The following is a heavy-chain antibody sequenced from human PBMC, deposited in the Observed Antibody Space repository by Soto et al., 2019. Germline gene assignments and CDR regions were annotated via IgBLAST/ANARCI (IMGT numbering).Heavy chain of an antibody. V-gene: IGHV3-11*05. CDR3: ARGDDYVWGSYRFDY. CDR2: ISDSSKYT. CDR1: GFTFSDYY. J-gene: IGHJ4*02. Sequence: QVQLVEAGGGLVKPGGSLRLSCAASGFTFSDYYMTWIRQAPGKGLEWSSYISDSSKYTNYAASVKGRFTISRDNAKNSLYLQMNSLRAEDTAVYYCARGDDYVWGSYRFDYWGRGTLVTVSS. D-gene: IGHD3-16*02.